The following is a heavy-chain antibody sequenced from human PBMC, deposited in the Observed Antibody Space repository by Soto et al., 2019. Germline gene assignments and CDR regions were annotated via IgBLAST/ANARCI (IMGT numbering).Heavy chain of an antibody. V-gene: IGHV1-3*05. CDR2: INDGNGNT. J-gene: IGHJ4*02. CDR3: ARSIVVVTALDY. D-gene: IGHD2-21*02. CDR1: GYTFTSYA. Sequence: QVQLVQSGAEEKKPGASVKVSCKASGYTFTSYAMHWVRKEPGQRLEWMGWINDGNGNTKYSQKFHGRVTITRDTSASTAYMELSSLRSEDTAVYYCARSIVVVTALDYWGQGTLVTVSS.